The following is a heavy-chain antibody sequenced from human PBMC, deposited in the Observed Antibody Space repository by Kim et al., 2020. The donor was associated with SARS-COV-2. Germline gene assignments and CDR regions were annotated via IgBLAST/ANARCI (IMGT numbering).Heavy chain of an antibody. J-gene: IGHJ6*02. CDR3: ARAPGYCSSTSCYTLNSYYYGMDV. CDR1: GGSVSSGSYY. V-gene: IGHV4-61*01. D-gene: IGHD2-2*02. Sequence: SETLSLTCTVSGGSVSSGSYYWSWIRQPPGKGLEWIGYIYYSGSTNYNPSLKSRVTISVDTSKNQFSLKLSSVTAADTAVYYCARAPGYCSSTSCYTLNSYYYGMDVCGQGTTVTVSS. CDR2: IYYSGST.